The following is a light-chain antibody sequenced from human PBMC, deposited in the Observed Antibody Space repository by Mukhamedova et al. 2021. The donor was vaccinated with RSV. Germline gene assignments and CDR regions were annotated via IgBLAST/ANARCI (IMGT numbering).Light chain of an antibody. V-gene: IGKV1-27*01. J-gene: IGKJ1*01. Sequence: WYQRRVHGKVPQLLIYGASTLESGVTSRFSGSGFGTDFTLTISNLQPEDVGSYYCQKYDSAPPTFVQGTRVQIK. CDR2: GAS. CDR3: QKYDSAPPT.